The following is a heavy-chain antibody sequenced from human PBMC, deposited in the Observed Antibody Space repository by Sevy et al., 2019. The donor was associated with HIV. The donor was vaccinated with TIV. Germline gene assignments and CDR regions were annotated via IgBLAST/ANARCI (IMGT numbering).Heavy chain of an antibody. CDR1: GFTVSNNY. CDR2: IYTGGST. Sequence: GGCLRLSCAASGFTVSNNYMSWVRQAPGKGLEWVSVIYTGGSTYYVDSVEGRFTMSRDDSKNTVYLEMNNLSAEDTAIYYCARDPWGVQDWYFDLWGRGTLVTVSS. CDR3: ARDPWGVQDWYFDL. J-gene: IGHJ2*01. V-gene: IGHV3-53*01. D-gene: IGHD3-16*01.